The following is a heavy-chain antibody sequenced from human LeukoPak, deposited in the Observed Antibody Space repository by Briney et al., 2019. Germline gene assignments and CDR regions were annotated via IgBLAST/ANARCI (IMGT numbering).Heavy chain of an antibody. J-gene: IGHJ6*03. CDR3: ARKYGSGSYYYMDV. V-gene: IGHV3-23*01. CDR1: RFTFSSYA. D-gene: IGHD3-10*01. CDR2: ISGSGGST. Sequence: SGGSLRLSCAASRFTFSSYAMSWVRQAPGKGLEWVSAISGSGGSTYYADSVKGRFTISRDNAKNSLYLQMSSLRAEDTAVYYCARKYGSGSYYYMDVWGKGTTVTVSS.